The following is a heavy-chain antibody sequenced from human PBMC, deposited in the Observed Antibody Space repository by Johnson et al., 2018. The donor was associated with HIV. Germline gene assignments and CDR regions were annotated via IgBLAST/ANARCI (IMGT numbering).Heavy chain of an antibody. J-gene: IGHJ3*02. CDR3: ARGQLWLLDDALDI. CDR2: IYSGGST. Sequence: VQLVESGGGLEQPGGSLRLSCAASGFTVSSNYMSWVRQAPGKGLEWVSVIYSGGSTYYADSVKGRFTISRDNSKNTLYLQMNSLRAEDTAIYYCARGQLWLLDDALDIWGQGTMVTVSS. D-gene: IGHD5-18*01. V-gene: IGHV3-66*02. CDR1: GFTVSSNY.